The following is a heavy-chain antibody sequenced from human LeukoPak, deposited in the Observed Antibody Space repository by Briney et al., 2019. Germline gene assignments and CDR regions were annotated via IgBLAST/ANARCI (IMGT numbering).Heavy chain of an antibody. V-gene: IGHV4-59*01. D-gene: IGHD6-19*01. Sequence: SETLSLTCTVSGGSISSYYWSWIRQPPGEGLEWIGYIYYSGSTSYNPSLKSRVTISVDTSKNQFSLKLSSVTAADTAVYYCARSSGWYFDAFDIWGQGTMVTVSS. CDR2: IYYSGST. CDR1: GGSISSYY. CDR3: ARSSGWYFDAFDI. J-gene: IGHJ3*02.